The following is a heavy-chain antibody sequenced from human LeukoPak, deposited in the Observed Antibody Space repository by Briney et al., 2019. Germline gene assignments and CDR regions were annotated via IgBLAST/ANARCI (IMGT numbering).Heavy chain of an antibody. CDR3: ARVLFYSSGNKSNRVDY. Sequence: ASVKVSCKASGYTFTGYYIHWVRQAPGQGLEWMGWINPDSGGTNYAQKFQGRVTMIRDTSIRTAYMELSRLRSDDTAVYYCARVLFYSSGNKSNRVDYWGQGTLVTVSS. CDR2: INPDSGGT. CDR1: GYTFTGYY. V-gene: IGHV1-2*02. J-gene: IGHJ4*02. D-gene: IGHD6-19*01.